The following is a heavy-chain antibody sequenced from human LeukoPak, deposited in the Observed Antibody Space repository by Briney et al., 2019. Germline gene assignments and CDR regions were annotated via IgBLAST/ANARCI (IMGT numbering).Heavy chain of an antibody. D-gene: IGHD3-10*01. CDR1: GGSVSSYY. CDR3: ARGLIIDS. CDR2: MYYTGST. Sequence: SETLSLTCTASGGSVSSYYWSWIRQPPGKGLEWIGYMYYTGSTNYNPSLKSRVTISIDTSKNQFSLKLASVTAADTAVYYCARGLIIDSWGQGTLVTVSS. V-gene: IGHV4-59*02. J-gene: IGHJ4*02.